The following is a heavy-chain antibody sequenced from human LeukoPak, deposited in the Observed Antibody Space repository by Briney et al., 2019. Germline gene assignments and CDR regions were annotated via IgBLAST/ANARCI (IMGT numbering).Heavy chain of an antibody. V-gene: IGHV3-21*01. Sequence: GGSLRLSCAASGFSFSRHNMNWVRQAPMKGLEWVSSIGPDGSYIYYADSVQGRFTISRDNAKNSLYLQMNSLTAEDTAVYYCARKMKTGDRVGSFDIWGQGTMVTVSS. CDR2: IGPDGSYI. D-gene: IGHD1-1*01. J-gene: IGHJ3*02. CDR1: GFSFSRHN. CDR3: ARKMKTGDRVGSFDI.